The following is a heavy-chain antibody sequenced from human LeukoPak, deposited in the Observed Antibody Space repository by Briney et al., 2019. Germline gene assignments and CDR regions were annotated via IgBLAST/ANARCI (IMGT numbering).Heavy chain of an antibody. CDR2: IYHSGST. CDR3: AAGLWFGDRAFDY. V-gene: IGHV4-38-2*01. CDR1: GYSISSGYY. D-gene: IGHD3-10*01. J-gene: IGHJ4*02. Sequence: SETLSLTCAVSGYSISSGYYWGWIRPPPGKGLEWIGSIYHSGSTYYNPSLKSRVAISVDTSKNQFSLKLSSVTAADTAVYYCAAGLWFGDRAFDYWGQGTLVTVSS.